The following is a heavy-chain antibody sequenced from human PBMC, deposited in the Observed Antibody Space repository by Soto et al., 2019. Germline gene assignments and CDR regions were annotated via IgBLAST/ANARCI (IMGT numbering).Heavy chain of an antibody. J-gene: IGHJ4*02. Sequence: SETLSLTCTVSGGSISSGGYYWSWIRQHPGKGLEWIGYIYYSGSTYYNPSLKSRVTISVDTSKNQFSLKLSSVTAADTAVYYCASRYSRSHFFDYWGQGNLVTVSS. CDR2: IYYSGST. V-gene: IGHV4-31*03. D-gene: IGHD6-6*01. CDR3: ASRYSRSHFFDY. CDR1: GGSISSGGYY.